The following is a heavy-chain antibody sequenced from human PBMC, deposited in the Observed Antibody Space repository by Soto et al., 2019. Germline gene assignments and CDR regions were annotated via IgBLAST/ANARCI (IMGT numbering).Heavy chain of an antibody. CDR1: GFTFDNCG. CDR2: ISWDSSTI. V-gene: IGHV3-9*01. J-gene: IGHJ4*02. CDR3: VQGRYPTMATPLDH. D-gene: IGHD5-12*01. Sequence: EVQLVESGGGLVQPGRSLRLSCAASGFTFDNCGMHWVRQAPGKGLEWVAGISWDSSTIGYADSVKGRFIISRDDAKNPLYLQTDSLRGEDTALYYCVQGRYPTMATPLDHWGQGTQVIVSS.